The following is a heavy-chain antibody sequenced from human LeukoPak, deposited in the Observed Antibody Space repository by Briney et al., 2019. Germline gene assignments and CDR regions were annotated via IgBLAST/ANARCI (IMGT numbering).Heavy chain of an antibody. V-gene: IGHV4-34*01. D-gene: IGHD2/OR15-2a*01. CDR1: GDSLSRYY. CDR3: ASVCHDPLEYYYYIDV. CDR2: INPSGSP. J-gene: IGHJ6*03. Sequence: PSETLSLTCAVYGDSLSRYYWTWIRQPPGKGLEWLGEINPSGSPDYNPSLKSRATISLDTSKNQFSLRLASVTAADTALYYCASVCHDPLEYYYYIDVWATGTTVTVSS.